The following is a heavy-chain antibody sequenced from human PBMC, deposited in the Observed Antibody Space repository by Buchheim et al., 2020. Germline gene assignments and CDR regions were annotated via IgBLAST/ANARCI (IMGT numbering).Heavy chain of an antibody. D-gene: IGHD3-22*01. CDR2: IYYSGST. Sequence: QVQLQESGPGLVKPSETLSLTCTVSGGSVSSGSYYWSWIRQPPGKGLEWIGYIYYSGSTNYNPSLKSRVTISVDTSKNQFSLKLSSVTAADTAVYYCARGLFYDSSGYYYGYYYMDVWGKGTT. V-gene: IGHV4-61*01. J-gene: IGHJ6*03. CDR1: GGSVSSGSYY. CDR3: ARGLFYDSSGYYYGYYYMDV.